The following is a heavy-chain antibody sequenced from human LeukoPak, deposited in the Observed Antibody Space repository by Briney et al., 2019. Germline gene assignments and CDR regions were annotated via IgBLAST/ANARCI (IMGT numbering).Heavy chain of an antibody. CDR2: IIPIFGTA. CDR3: ASCNIYRRGCSNWFDP. Sequence: SVKVSCKASGGTFSSYAISWVRQAPGQGLEWMGGIIPIFGTANYAQKFQGRVTITTDESTSTAYMELSSLRSEDTAVYYCASCNIYRRGCSNWFDPWGQGTLVTVYS. CDR1: GGTFSSYA. D-gene: IGHD2/OR15-2a*01. J-gene: IGHJ5*02. V-gene: IGHV1-69*05.